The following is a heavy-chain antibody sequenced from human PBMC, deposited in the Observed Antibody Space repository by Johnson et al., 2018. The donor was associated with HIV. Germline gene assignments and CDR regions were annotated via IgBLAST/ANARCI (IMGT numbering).Heavy chain of an antibody. D-gene: IGHD6-6*01. V-gene: IGHV3-30*02. CDR2: IRYDGSNK. J-gene: IGHJ3*02. CDR3: ARDTSIAAARSFDI. CDR1: GFIFSSYG. Sequence: QVQLVESGGGVVQPGRSRRLSCAASGFIFSSYGMHWVRQAPGKGLEWVAFIRYDGSNKYYAESVQGRFNISRDNPKNTLYLQMDSLRAEDTAVYYCARDTSIAAARSFDIWGQGTMVTVSS.